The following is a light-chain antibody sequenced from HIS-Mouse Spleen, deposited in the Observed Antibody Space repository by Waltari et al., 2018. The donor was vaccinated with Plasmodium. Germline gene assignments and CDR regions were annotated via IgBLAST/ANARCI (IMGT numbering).Light chain of an antibody. V-gene: IGKV3-15*01. CDR3: QQYNNWPFT. Sequence: EIVMTQYPATLSVSPGERATLSCRASQSVSSNFAWYQQKPGQAPRLLIYGASTRATGIPARFSGSGSGTEFTLTISSLQSEDFAVYYCQQYNNWPFTFGPGTKVDIK. CDR1: QSVSSN. J-gene: IGKJ3*01. CDR2: GAS.